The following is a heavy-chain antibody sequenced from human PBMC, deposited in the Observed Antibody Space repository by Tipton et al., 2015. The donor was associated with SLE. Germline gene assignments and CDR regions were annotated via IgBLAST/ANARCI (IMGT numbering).Heavy chain of an antibody. D-gene: IGHD3-22*01. CDR1: GGSISSSSSYY. V-gene: IGHV4-61*01. Sequence: TLSLTCAVYGGSISSSSSYYWAWIRQPPGKGLEWIGYIYYSGSTNYNPSLKSRVTVSVDTSKNQFSLKLSSVTAADTAVYYCARDRRLRNYYDRGVAAFDIWGQGTMVTVSS. CDR2: IYYSGST. J-gene: IGHJ3*02. CDR3: ARDRRLRNYYDRGVAAFDI.